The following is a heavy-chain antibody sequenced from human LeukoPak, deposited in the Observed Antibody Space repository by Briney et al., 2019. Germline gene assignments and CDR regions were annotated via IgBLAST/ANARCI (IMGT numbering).Heavy chain of an antibody. Sequence: GGSLRLSCAASGFTFGTYSMNWVRQAPGKGLEWLSYISSSGATMHYADSVKGRFTISRDNAKNSLYLQMSSLRDEDTAVYYCARGPEVRGLGPWGQGTLVTVSS. J-gene: IGHJ5*02. CDR3: ARGPEVRGLGP. D-gene: IGHD3-10*01. CDR2: ISSSGATM. CDR1: GFTFGTYS. V-gene: IGHV3-48*02.